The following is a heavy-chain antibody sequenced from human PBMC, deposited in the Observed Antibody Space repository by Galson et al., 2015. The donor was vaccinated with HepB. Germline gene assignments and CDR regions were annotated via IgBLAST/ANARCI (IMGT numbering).Heavy chain of an antibody. V-gene: IGHV1-8*01. J-gene: IGHJ5*02. Sequence: SVTVSCKASGYTFTSYDINWVRQATGQGLEWMGWMNPNSGNTGYAQKFQGRVTMTRNTSISTAYMELSSLRSEDTAVYYCARGLPVGAPRWFDPWGQGTLVTVSS. D-gene: IGHD1-26*01. CDR3: ARGLPVGAPRWFDP. CDR1: GYTFTSYD. CDR2: MNPNSGNT.